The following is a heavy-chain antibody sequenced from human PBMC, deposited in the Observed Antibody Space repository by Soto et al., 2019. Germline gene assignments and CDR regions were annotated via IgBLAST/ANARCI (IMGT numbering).Heavy chain of an antibody. V-gene: IGHV3-74*01. CDR2: IKSDGSST. CDR3: AGELVSGY. CDR1: GFIFSSHW. J-gene: IGHJ4*02. D-gene: IGHD3-10*01. Sequence: EVQLVESGGGLVQPGGSLRLSCAASGFIFSSHWMYWVRQVPGKGLVWVSGIKSDGSSTHYADSVKGRFTISRDNAKNTVYLQMNSLGAEDTAVYYCAGELVSGYWGQGTLVTVSS.